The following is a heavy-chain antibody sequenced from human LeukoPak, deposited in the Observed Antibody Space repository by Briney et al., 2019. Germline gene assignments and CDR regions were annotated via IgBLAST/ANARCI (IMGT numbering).Heavy chain of an antibody. D-gene: IGHD6-13*01. J-gene: IGHJ4*02. V-gene: IGHV4-59*08. Sequence: SETLSLTCTVSGGSISSYYWSWIRQPPGKGLEWIGYIYYSGSTNYNPSLKSRVTILVDTSKNQFSLKLSSVTAADTAVYYCARYSSSWALSLDYWGQGTLVTVSS. CDR1: GGSISSYY. CDR2: IYYSGST. CDR3: ARYSSSWALSLDY.